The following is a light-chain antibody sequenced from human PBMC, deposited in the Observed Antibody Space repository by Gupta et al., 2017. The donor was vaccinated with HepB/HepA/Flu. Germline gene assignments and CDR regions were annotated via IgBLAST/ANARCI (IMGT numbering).Light chain of an antibody. V-gene: IGLV1-51*01. CDR2: DNN. Sequence: QSVLTQPPSVSAAPGQKVTISCSGSSSNIGNNYVSWYQQLPGTAPKLLIDDNNKRPYGIPDRFSCSKAGTSATPGTTVLQTGEEDYYYGGKWDSSLGVVVFGGGTKLTGL. CDR3: GKWDSSLGVVV. J-gene: IGLJ2*01. CDR1: SSNIGNNY.